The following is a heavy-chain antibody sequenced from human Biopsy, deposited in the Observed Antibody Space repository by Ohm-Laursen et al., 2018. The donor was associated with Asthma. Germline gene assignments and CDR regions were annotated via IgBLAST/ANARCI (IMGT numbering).Heavy chain of an antibody. D-gene: IGHD6-13*01. CDR2: VSWNSGSI. CDR1: GFIFDGYI. J-gene: IGHJ4*02. CDR3: VKDIRLQLWGFDS. V-gene: IGHV3-9*01. Sequence: SLRLSCAASGFIFDGYIIHWVRQAPGKGLEWVSGVSWNSGSIDYADSVKGRFTISRDNAKNSLYLQMNSLRGADTALYYCVKDIRLQLWGFDSWGQGTLVTVSS.